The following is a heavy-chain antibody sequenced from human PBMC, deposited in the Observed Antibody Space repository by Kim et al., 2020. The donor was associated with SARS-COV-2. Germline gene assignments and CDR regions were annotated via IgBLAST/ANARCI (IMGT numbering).Heavy chain of an antibody. CDR2: ISGSGGST. CDR1: GFTFSSYA. V-gene: IGHV3-23*01. Sequence: GGSLRLSCAASGFTFSSYAMSWVRQAPGKGLEWVSAISGSGGSTYYADPVKGRFTISRDNSKNTLYLQMNSLRAEDTAVYYCAKGPYYYDSSGYYFPMDVWGQGTTVTVSS. J-gene: IGHJ6*02. D-gene: IGHD3-22*01. CDR3: AKGPYYYDSSGYYFPMDV.